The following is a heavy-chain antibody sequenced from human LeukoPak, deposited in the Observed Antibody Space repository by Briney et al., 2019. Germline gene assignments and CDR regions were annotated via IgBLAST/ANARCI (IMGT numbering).Heavy chain of an antibody. CDR1: GGSISSYY. J-gene: IGHJ6*03. Sequence: SETLSLTCTVSGGSISSYYWSWIRQPPGKGLEWIGYIYYSGSTNYNPFLKSRVTISVDTSKNQFSLKLSSVTAADTAVYYCARVGWGDLKNYYYYMDVWGKGTTVTVSS. CDR2: IYYSGST. D-gene: IGHD3-10*01. CDR3: ARVGWGDLKNYYYYMDV. V-gene: IGHV4-59*01.